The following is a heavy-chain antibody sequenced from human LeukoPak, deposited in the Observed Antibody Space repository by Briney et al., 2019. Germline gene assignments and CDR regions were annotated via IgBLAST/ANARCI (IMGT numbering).Heavy chain of an antibody. Sequence: SETLSLTCTVSGGSISSSSYYWGWIRQPPGKGLEWIGSTYYSGSTYYNPSLKSRVTISVDTSKNQFSLKLSSVTAADTAVYYCARTITTVARDWFDPWGQGTLVTVSS. V-gene: IGHV4-39*07. J-gene: IGHJ5*02. CDR3: ARTITTVARDWFDP. CDR1: GGSISSSSYY. CDR2: TYYSGST. D-gene: IGHD6-19*01.